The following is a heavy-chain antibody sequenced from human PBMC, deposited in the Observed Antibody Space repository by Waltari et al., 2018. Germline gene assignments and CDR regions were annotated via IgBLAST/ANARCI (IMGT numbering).Heavy chain of an antibody. D-gene: IGHD4-17*01. CDR2: ISYDGSNK. Sequence: VHLLESGAGVVQPVSLLSSSLAASRFTSSRPALHWVRQAPGKGLEWVAVISYDGSNKYYADCVKGRFTISRDNSKNTLYLQMNSLRAEDTAVYYCATNGDPEDYYYYMDVWGKGTTVTVSS. V-gene: IGHV3-30-3*01. CDR3: ATNGDPEDYYYYMDV. CDR1: RFTSSRPA. J-gene: IGHJ6*03.